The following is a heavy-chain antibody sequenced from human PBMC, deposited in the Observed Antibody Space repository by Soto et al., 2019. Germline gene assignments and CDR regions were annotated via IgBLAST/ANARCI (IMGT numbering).Heavy chain of an antibody. CDR3: ARQKQWLSPFDD. J-gene: IGHJ4*02. V-gene: IGHV4-31*03. CDR1: GGSITNDDYY. CDR2: IHNSGTT. D-gene: IGHD6-19*01. Sequence: PSETLSLTCTVSGGSITNDDYYWNWIRQLPGKGLEWIGYIHNSGTTDYNTSLKSRVTISVDTSKSQFSLKLSSVTAADTAVYFCARQKQWLSPFDDWGQGTLVTVSS.